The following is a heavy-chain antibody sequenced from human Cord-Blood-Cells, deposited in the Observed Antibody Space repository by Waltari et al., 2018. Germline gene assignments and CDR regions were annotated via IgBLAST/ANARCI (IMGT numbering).Heavy chain of an antibody. CDR1: GGCITSISYY. D-gene: IGHD3-3*01. Sequence: QLQLQASGPGLVTPSETLTLTCTVSGGCITSISYYWGWLGQAPGKGLEWIGIIDYSGCTYYNPSINSRVTISVDTTKNQFSLKLSSVTASDTAVYYCARYPIFEVVTIDAFDIWGQGTMVTVSS. J-gene: IGHJ3*02. CDR2: IDYSGCT. CDR3: ARYPIFEVVTIDAFDI. V-gene: IGHV4-39*01.